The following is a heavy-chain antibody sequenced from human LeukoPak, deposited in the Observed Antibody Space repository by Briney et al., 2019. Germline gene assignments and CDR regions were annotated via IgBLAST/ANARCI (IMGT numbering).Heavy chain of an antibody. CDR3: ARDRSAARVGATPTYYFDY. V-gene: IGHV3-23*01. D-gene: IGHD1-26*01. J-gene: IGHJ4*02. Sequence: GGSLRLSCAASGITFSSYAMNWVRQAPGKGLEWVSGISGSGGSTYYADSAKGRFTISRDNSRNALYLQMDGLTADDTAVYYCARDRSAARVGATPTYYFDYWGQGTLVTVSS. CDR2: ISGSGGST. CDR1: GITFSSYA.